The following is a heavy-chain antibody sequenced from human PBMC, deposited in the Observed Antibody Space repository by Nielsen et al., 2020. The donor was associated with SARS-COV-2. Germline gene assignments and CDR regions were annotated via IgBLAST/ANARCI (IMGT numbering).Heavy chain of an antibody. V-gene: IGHV1-69*04. CDR1: GGTFSSYA. CDR3: ARASRSWPDY. J-gene: IGHJ4*02. D-gene: IGHD6-13*01. Sequence: SVKVSCKASGGTFSSYAISWVRQAPGQGLEWMGRIIPILGIANYAQKFQGRVTMTRDTSISTAYMELSRLRSDDTAVYYCARASRSWPDYWGQGTLVTVSS. CDR2: IIPILGIA.